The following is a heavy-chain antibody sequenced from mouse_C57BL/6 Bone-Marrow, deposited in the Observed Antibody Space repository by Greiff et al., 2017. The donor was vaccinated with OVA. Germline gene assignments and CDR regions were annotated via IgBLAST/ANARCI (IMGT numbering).Heavy chain of an antibody. CDR1: GYTFTSYG. J-gene: IGHJ4*01. V-gene: IGHV1-81*01. CDR2: IYPRSGNT. Sequence: VKLMESGAELARPGASVKLSCKASGYTFTSYGISWVKQRTGQGLEWIGEIYPRSGNTYYNEKFKGKATLTADKSSSTAYMELRSLTSEDSAVYICARSILTAHYDMDNWGQGTAVTVTA. CDR3: ARSILTAHYDMDN. D-gene: IGHD3-2*01.